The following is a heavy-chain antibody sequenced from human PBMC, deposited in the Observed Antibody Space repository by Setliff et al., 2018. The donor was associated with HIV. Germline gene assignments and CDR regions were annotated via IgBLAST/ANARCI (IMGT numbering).Heavy chain of an antibody. D-gene: IGHD5-18*01. CDR3: AAWGPRYSYAPYFFDS. Sequence: SETLSLTCAVYNGSFSGYYWTWIRQPPGKGLEWIGEINHSGSTNYSQSLKSRVTISVDASRNQFSLRLSSVTAADTAVYYCAAWGPRYSYAPYFFDSWGQGTLVTVSS. CDR1: NGSFSGYY. J-gene: IGHJ4*02. V-gene: IGHV4-34*01. CDR2: INHSGST.